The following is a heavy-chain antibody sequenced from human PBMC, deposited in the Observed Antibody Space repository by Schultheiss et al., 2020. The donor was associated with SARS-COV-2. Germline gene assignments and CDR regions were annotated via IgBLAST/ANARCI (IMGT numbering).Heavy chain of an antibody. J-gene: IGHJ6*03. CDR3: ARAGQYYYYYYMDV. Sequence: SETLSLTCNVSGGSISDYYWSWIRQPAGKGLEWIGRIYTSGSTNYNPSLKSRVTILVDTSKNHFSLKLSSVTAADTAVYYCARAGQYYYYYYMDVWGKGTTVTVSS. CDR1: GGSISDYY. V-gene: IGHV4-4*07. CDR2: IYTSGST.